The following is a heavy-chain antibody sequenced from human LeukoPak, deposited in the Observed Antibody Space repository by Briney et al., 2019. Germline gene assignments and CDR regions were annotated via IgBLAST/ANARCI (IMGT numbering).Heavy chain of an antibody. V-gene: IGHV5-10-1*01. Sequence: GKSLKISCKGSGYSFTSYWINWVRQMPGKGLEWMGRIDPSDSYTNYSPSFQGHVTISADRSISTAYLQWSSLKASDTAMYYCARKGANRPAFDIWGQGTMVTVSS. CDR1: GYSFTSYW. D-gene: IGHD4/OR15-4a*01. CDR2: IDPSDSYT. CDR3: ARKGANRPAFDI. J-gene: IGHJ3*02.